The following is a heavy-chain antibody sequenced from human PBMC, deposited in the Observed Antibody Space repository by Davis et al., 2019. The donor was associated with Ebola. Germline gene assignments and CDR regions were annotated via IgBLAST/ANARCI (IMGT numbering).Heavy chain of an antibody. CDR1: GGTFSSYA. Sequence: SVKVSCKASGGTFSSYAISWVRQAPGQGLEWMGGIIPIFGTANYAQKFQGRVTITADESTSTAYMELSSLRSEDTAVYYCASRGIYGDYESWFDPWGQGTLVTVSS. CDR3: ASRGIYGDYESWFDP. V-gene: IGHV1-69*13. CDR2: IIPIFGTA. J-gene: IGHJ5*02. D-gene: IGHD4-17*01.